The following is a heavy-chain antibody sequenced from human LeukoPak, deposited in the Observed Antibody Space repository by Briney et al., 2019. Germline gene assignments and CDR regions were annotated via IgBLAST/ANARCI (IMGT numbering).Heavy chain of an antibody. CDR2: ISSGSSTI. D-gene: IGHD6-19*01. V-gene: IGHV3-48*02. J-gene: IGHJ4*02. Sequence: GGSLRLSCAASGFTFSTYSMNWVRQAPGKGLEWVSCISSGSSTIYYAESVKGRFTISRDNAKNSLYLQMNSLRDEDTAVYYCARAASSGIAVAEDYWGQGTLVTVSS. CDR1: GFTFSTYS. CDR3: ARAASSGIAVAEDY.